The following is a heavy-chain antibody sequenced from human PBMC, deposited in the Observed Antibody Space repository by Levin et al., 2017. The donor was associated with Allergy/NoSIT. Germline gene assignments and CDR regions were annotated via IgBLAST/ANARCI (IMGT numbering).Heavy chain of an antibody. J-gene: IGHJ5*02. CDR3: APLSFGDRTGFDP. CDR2: IYYSGST. V-gene: IGHV4-59*08. D-gene: IGHD3-10*01. CDR1: GGSISSYY. Sequence: SETLSLTCTVSGGSISSYYWSWIRQPPGKGLEWIGYIYYSGSTNYNPSLKSRVTISVDTSKNQFSLKLSSVTAADTAVYYCAPLSFGDRTGFDPWGQGTLVTVSS.